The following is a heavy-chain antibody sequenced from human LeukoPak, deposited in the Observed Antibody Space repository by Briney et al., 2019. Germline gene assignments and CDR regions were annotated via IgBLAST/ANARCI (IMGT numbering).Heavy chain of an antibody. CDR3: ARDRWWWDLRS. V-gene: IGHV4-59*02. CDR1: GGSDSSYF. CDR2: ISDSEST. D-gene: IGHD2-21*01. Sequence: SETLSLTCTMSGGSDSSYFGNWIRQPPGRGLEWIGYISDSESTAYNPSLRSRVTISIDTSKNQFSLRLSAVTAAGTAVYYCARDRWWWDLRSWGQGTLVTVSS. J-gene: IGHJ4*02.